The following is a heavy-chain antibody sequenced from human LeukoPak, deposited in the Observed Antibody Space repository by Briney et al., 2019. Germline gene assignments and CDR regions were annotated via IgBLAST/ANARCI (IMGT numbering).Heavy chain of an antibody. V-gene: IGHV4-4*07. D-gene: IGHD6-13*01. CDR3: AREVGSWEGHNWFDP. CDR2: IYTSGST. J-gene: IGHJ5*02. Sequence: TSETLSLPCTVSGGSISSYYWSWIRQPAGKGLEWIGRIYTSGSTNYNPSLKSRVTMSVDTSKNQFSLKLSSVTAADTAVYYCAREVGSWEGHNWFDPWGQGTLVTVSS. CDR1: GGSISSYY.